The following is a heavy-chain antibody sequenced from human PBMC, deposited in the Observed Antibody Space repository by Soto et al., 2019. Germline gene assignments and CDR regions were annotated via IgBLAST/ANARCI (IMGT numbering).Heavy chain of an antibody. Sequence: ASVKVSCKASGYTFTGYYMHWVRQAPGQGLEWMGWINPNSGGTNYAQKFQGRVTMTRDTSISTAYMELSRLRSDDTAVYYCARGPRTYYYYYYMDVWGKGTTVTAP. V-gene: IGHV1-2*02. J-gene: IGHJ6*03. CDR2: INPNSGGT. CDR1: GYTFTGYY. CDR3: ARGPRTYYYYYYMDV.